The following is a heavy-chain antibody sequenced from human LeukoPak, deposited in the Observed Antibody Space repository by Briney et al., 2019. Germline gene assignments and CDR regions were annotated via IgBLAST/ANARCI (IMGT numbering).Heavy chain of an antibody. J-gene: IGHJ4*02. V-gene: IGHV3-74*03. CDR1: GFTFSSFS. D-gene: IGHD3-10*01. CDR3: ARVPGEGRVDY. Sequence: SGGSLRLSCAASGFTFSSFSMHWARQAPGKGLVWVSHISGDGSDTKYADSVKGRFTISRDNAKSTMYLQMNSLRAEDTAVYYCARVPGEGRVDYWGQGTLVTVSS. CDR2: ISGDGSDT.